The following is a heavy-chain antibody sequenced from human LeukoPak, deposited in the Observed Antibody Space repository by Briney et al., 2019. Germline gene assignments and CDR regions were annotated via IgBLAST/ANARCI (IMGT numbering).Heavy chain of an antibody. Sequence: SETLSLTCTVSGDSISSGNYWGWIRQPPGKGLEWIGSIFHTGSTYFNLSLKSRVTISVDTSKNQFSLRLSSVTAADTAVYYCARNYDFWSGYLDYWGQGTLVTVSS. CDR1: GDSISSGNY. CDR3: ARNYDFWSGYLDY. D-gene: IGHD3-3*01. CDR2: IFHTGST. J-gene: IGHJ4*02. V-gene: IGHV4-38-2*02.